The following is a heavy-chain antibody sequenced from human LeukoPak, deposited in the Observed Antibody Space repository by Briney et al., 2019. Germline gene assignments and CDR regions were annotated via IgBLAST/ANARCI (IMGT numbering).Heavy chain of an antibody. CDR3: ARGAGVRGVKVPYDY. CDR2: IYTSGST. Sequence: SETLSLTCTVSGGSISSGSYYWSWIRQPAGKGLEWIGRIYTSGSTNYNPSLKSRVTISVDTSKNQFSLKLSSVTAADTAVYYCARGAGVRGVKVPYDYWGQGTLVTVSS. J-gene: IGHJ4*02. V-gene: IGHV4-61*02. D-gene: IGHD3-10*01. CDR1: GGSISSGSYY.